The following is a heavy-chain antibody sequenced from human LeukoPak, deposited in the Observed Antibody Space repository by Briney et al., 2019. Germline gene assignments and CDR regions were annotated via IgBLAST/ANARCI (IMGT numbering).Heavy chain of an antibody. CDR1: GGTFSSYA. CDR3: ARELGTTDWFDP. V-gene: IGHV1-69*05. Sequence: ASVRVSCKASGGTFSSYAITWVRQAPGQGLEWMGGVIPIFGTTNYAQKFQGRVTVTTDESTSTAYMELSSLRSEDTAVYYCARELGTTDWFDPWGQGTLVTVSS. D-gene: IGHD1-26*01. CDR2: VIPIFGTT. J-gene: IGHJ5*02.